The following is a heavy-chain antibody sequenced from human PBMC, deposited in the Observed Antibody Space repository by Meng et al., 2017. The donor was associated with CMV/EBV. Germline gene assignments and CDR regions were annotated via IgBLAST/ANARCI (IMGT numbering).Heavy chain of an antibody. CDR3: ARESMVRGED. Sequence: VQRQRWGAGLLNPHETLSLTCAVYGGSFSGYYWSWIRQPPGKGLEWIGEINHSGSTNYNPSLKSRVAISVDTSKNQFSLKLSSVTAADTAVYYCARESMVRGEDWGQGTLVTVSS. CDR1: GGSFSGYY. J-gene: IGHJ4*02. D-gene: IGHD3-10*01. CDR2: INHSGST. V-gene: IGHV4-34*01.